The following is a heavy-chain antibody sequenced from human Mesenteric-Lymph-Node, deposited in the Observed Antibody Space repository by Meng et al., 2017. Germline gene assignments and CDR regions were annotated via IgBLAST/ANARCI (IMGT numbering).Heavy chain of an antibody. V-gene: IGHV4-59*01. CDR2: IYYSGST. D-gene: IGHD1-26*01. CDR3: AGDLMGDAIDY. Sequence: SETLSLTCAVYGGSFSGYYWSWIRQPPGKGLEWIGYIYYSGSTNYNPSLKSRVTISVDTSKNQFSLKLSSVTAADTAVYYCAGDLMGDAIDYWGQGTLVTVSS. CDR1: GGSFSGYY. J-gene: IGHJ4*02.